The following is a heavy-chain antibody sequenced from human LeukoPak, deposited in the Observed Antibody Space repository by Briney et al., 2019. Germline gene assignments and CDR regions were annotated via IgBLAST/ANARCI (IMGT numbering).Heavy chain of an antibody. CDR3: AKDYGGNSDAFDI. V-gene: IGHV3-23*01. D-gene: IGHD4-23*01. J-gene: IGHJ3*02. Sequence: PGGSLRLSCAASGFTFSTYAMSWVRQAPGKGLEWVSSISGSGTSTYYADSVKGRFTISRDNSKNTLYLEVNSLRVEDTALYSCAKDYGGNSDAFDIWGQGTVVTVSS. CDR2: ISGSGTST. CDR1: GFTFSTYA.